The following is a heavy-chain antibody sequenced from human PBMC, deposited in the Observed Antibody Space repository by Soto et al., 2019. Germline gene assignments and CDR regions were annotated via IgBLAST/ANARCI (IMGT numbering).Heavy chain of an antibody. D-gene: IGHD4-17*01. Sequence: PGGSLRLSCAASGFTFSDYYMSWIRQAPGKGLEWVSYISSSSSYTNYADSVKGRFTISRDNAKNSLYLQMNSLRAEDTAVYYCARDSAHPTVTTPGSFDPWGQGTLVTVSS. V-gene: IGHV3-11*05. CDR1: GFTFSDYY. J-gene: IGHJ5*02. CDR3: ARDSAHPTVTTPGSFDP. CDR2: ISSSSSYT.